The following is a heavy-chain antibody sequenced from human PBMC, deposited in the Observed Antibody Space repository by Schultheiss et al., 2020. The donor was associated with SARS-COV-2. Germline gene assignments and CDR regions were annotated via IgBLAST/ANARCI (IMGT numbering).Heavy chain of an antibody. CDR1: GFTFSSYA. D-gene: IGHD6-13*01. J-gene: IGHJ6*02. V-gene: IGHV3-23*01. CDR3: AKIAAAGYYYGMDV. Sequence: GGSLRLSCAASGFTFSSYAMSWVRQAPGKGLEWVSAISASGGSTNHIDSVKGRFTISRDNSKNTLYLQMNSLRAEDTAVYYCAKIAAAGYYYGMDVWGQGTTVTVSS. CDR2: ISASGGST.